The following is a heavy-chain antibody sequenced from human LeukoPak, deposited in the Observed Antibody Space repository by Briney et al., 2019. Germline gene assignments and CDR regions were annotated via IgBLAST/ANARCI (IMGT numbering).Heavy chain of an antibody. V-gene: IGHV1-8*02. CDR1: GYTLTSCD. D-gene: IGHD6-19*01. Sequence: ASVTVSFTASGYTLTSCDINWVRQATGQRLEWMGWMNPNSGNTGYGQSFQGRITMLMDISIGTAYMELNNRTSEDAAIYYCTRGSSGRRDNWGQGTLVTVSA. CDR3: TRGSSGRRDN. CDR2: MNPNSGNT. J-gene: IGHJ4*02.